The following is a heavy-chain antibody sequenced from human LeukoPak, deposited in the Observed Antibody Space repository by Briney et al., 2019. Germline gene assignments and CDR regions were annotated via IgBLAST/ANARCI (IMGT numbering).Heavy chain of an antibody. CDR1: GFTFSSYA. D-gene: IGHD5-18*01. CDR2: ISGSGGST. Sequence: GGSLRLSCAASGFTFSSYAMSWVRQAPGKGLEWVSAISGSGGSTYYADSVKGRFTISRDNSKNTLYLQMNSLRAEDTAVYCCAKALTISRGYSYGHDYWGQGTLVTVSS. CDR3: AKALTISRGYSYGHDY. V-gene: IGHV3-23*01. J-gene: IGHJ4*02.